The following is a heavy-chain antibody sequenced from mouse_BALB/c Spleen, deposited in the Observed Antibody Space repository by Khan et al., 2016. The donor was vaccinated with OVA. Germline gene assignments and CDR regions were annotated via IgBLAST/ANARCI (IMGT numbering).Heavy chain of an antibody. CDR1: GFTFSSYG. CDR2: ISSGGSYT. Sequence: EVELVESGGDLVKPGGSLKFSCAASGFTFSSYGMSWVRQTPDKRLEWVAIISSGGSYTYYPDSVKGRFTISRDNAKNTLYLQMSSLKSEDTAMYYCARCLYGSSYDYYAVDYWGQGTSVTVSS. V-gene: IGHV5-6*01. CDR3: ARCLYGSSYDYYAVDY. J-gene: IGHJ4*01. D-gene: IGHD1-1*01.